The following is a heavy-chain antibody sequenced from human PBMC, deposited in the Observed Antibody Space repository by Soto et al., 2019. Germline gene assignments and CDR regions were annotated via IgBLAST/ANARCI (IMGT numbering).Heavy chain of an antibody. CDR3: AKGPHTNVGWPYYFES. CDR1: GFTFNSYS. J-gene: IGHJ4*02. Sequence: GGSLRLSCAASGFTFNSYSMHWVRQAPGKGLEWMAFISFDETDKSYANSVRGRFTISRDNARNSLSLHMSSLRDEDSALYYCAKGPHTNVGWPYYFESWGQGVPVTVSS. V-gene: IGHV3-30-3*01. D-gene: IGHD6-19*01. CDR2: ISFDETDK.